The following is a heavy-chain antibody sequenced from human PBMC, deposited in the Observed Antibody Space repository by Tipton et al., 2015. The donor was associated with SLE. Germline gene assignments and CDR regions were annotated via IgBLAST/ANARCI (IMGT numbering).Heavy chain of an antibody. CDR3: VLLIFGPTSLNNDN. D-gene: IGHD3-10*02. J-gene: IGHJ4*02. CDR2: ISWNSGKI. V-gene: IGHV3-9*01. CDR1: GFSFDDYA. Sequence: SLRLSCTAFGFSFDDYAMHWVRQTPGKGLESVSGISWNSGKIGYADSVKGRFTISRDNSINTVYLQMNSLRAEDSAVYYCVLLIFGPTSLNNDNWGQGSLVTVSS.